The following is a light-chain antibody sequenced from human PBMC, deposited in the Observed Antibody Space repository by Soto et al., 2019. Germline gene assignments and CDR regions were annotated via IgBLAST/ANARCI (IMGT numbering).Light chain of an antibody. Sequence: GVVTQSSLSLPRTLGPPAPLPCRASQSLGYHDGNTYLHWFPQRPGQSPRRLIYEVSNRDSGVPDRFSGSGSGTDFTLKISRVEAEDVGVYYCMQGTQWPRTFGQGTRLEIK. CDR3: MQGTQWPRT. V-gene: IGKV2-30*01. J-gene: IGKJ5*01. CDR2: EVS. CDR1: QSLGYHDGNTY.